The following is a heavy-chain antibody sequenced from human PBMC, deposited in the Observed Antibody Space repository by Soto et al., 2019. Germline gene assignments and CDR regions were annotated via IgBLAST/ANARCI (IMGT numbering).Heavy chain of an antibody. CDR1: GYTFTSYA. V-gene: IGHV1-3*01. CDR3: ARERGIAAAGTPGWFDP. J-gene: IGHJ5*02. CDR2: INAGNGNT. Sequence: ASVTVSXKGSGYTFTSYAMHWVRQAPGQRLEWMGWINAGNGNTKYSQKFQGRVTITRDTSASTAYMELSSLRSEDTAVYYCARERGIAAAGTPGWFDPWGQGTLVTVSS. D-gene: IGHD6-13*01.